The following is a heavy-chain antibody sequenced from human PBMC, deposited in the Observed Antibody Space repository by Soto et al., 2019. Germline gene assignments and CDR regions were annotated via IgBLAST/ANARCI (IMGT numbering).Heavy chain of an antibody. CDR2: IIPIFGTA. J-gene: IGHJ4*02. CDR1: GGTFSSSA. CDR3: ASLLRGYSGTGDY. Sequence: QVQLVQSGAEVKKPESSVKVSCKASGGTFSSSAISWVRQAPGQGLEWMGGIIPIFGTANSAQKSQGRVTITADETTSTAYTGLSSLRSEDAAVYYCASLLRGYSGTGDYWGQGTLVTVSS. D-gene: IGHD5-12*01. V-gene: IGHV1-69*12.